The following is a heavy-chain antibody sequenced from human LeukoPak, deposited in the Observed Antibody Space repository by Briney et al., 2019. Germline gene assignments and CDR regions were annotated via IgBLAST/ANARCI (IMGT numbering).Heavy chain of an antibody. J-gene: IGHJ5*02. Sequence: EASVKVSCKASGYTFTGYHMHWARQAPGQGLEWMGWINPNSGGTNYAQKFQGRVTMTRDTSISTAYMELSRLRSDDTAVYYCARGSDSGYDWPSWFDPWGQGTLVTVSS. CDR2: INPNSGGT. V-gene: IGHV1-2*02. CDR1: GYTFTGYH. D-gene: IGHD5-12*01. CDR3: ARGSDSGYDWPSWFDP.